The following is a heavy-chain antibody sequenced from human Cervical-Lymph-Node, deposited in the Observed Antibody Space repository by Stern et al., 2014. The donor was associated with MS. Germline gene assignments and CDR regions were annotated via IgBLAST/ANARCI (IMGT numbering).Heavy chain of an antibody. J-gene: IGHJ4*02. Sequence: VQLVESGGGLVQPGGSLRLSCAASGFTFSSYNMNWVRQAPGKGLEWVSYISSSSSTKFCADSVKGRFTISRDNAKNSLYLQMNSLRDEDTAVYYCARNFDYWGQGTLVTVSS. CDR1: GFTFSSYN. CDR3: ARNFDY. V-gene: IGHV3-48*02. CDR2: ISSSSSTK.